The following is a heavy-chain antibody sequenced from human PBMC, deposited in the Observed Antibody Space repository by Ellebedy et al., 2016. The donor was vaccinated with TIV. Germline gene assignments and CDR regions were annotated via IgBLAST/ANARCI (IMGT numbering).Heavy chain of an antibody. CDR2: IDWVDDK. D-gene: IGHD1-26*01. CDR1: GFSLSTSGMC. J-gene: IGHJ4*02. CDR3: ARTAAYSGMEVRDFDY. V-gene: IGHV2-70*11. Sequence: SGPTLVKPTQTLTLTCTVSGFSLSTSGMCVSWIRQPPGKALEWLARIDWVDDKYYGTSLKTRLTISKDTSKNQVVLTMTNMDPVDIATYYCARTAAYSGMEVRDFDYWGQGTLVTVSS.